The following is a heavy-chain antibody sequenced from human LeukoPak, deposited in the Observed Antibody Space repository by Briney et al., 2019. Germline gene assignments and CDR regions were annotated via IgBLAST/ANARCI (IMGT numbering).Heavy chain of an antibody. Sequence: GGSLRLSCAASGFTFSSYAMSWVRQAPGKGLEWVSAISGSGGSTYYADSVKGRFTISRDNSKNTLYLQMNSLRAEDTAVYYCAKDGRYCSSTSCYENFDYWGQGTLVTVSS. CDR3: AKDGRYCSSTSCYENFDY. J-gene: IGHJ4*02. CDR2: ISGSGGST. V-gene: IGHV3-23*01. D-gene: IGHD2-2*01. CDR1: GFTFSSYA.